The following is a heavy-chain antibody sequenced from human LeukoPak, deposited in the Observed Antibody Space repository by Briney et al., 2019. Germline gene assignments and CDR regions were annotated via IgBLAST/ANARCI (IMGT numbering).Heavy chain of an antibody. CDR1: GFDVSFNY. Sequence: PGGSLRLSCAASGFDVSFNYVGWVRQAPGKGLEWVSVIHTGGTTHYADSVKGRFTISKDSSNNTVSLQMNSLRPEDTAVYYCAREAEAFDISGQGTMVTVSS. J-gene: IGHJ3*02. V-gene: IGHV3-53*05. CDR2: IHTGGTT. CDR3: AREAEAFDI.